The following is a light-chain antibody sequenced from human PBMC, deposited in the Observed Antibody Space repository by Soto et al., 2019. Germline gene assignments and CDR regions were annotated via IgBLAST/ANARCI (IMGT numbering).Light chain of an antibody. CDR1: QTVSSNY. V-gene: IGKV3-20*01. CDR2: GPS. Sequence: EIVLTQSPGTLSLSPGERATLSCRASQTVSSNYLAWYQQKPGQAPRLLVYGPSTRATGIPDRFSGSGSGTDFTLTISRLEFGDSAVYYCQQYGVSPKTFGQGTKVEIK. J-gene: IGKJ1*01. CDR3: QQYGVSPKT.